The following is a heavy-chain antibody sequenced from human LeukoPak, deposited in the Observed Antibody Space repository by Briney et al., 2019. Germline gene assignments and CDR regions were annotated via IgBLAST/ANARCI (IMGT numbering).Heavy chain of an antibody. Sequence: GASVKVSCKASGYTFTSYAMNWVRQAPGQGLEWMGWINTNTGNPTYAQGFTGRFVFSLDTSVSTAYLQISSLKAEDTAVYYCARSPLGGYDSPYFDYWGQGTLVTVSS. CDR1: GYTFTSYA. J-gene: IGHJ4*02. D-gene: IGHD5-12*01. CDR3: ARSPLGGYDSPYFDY. CDR2: INTNTGNP. V-gene: IGHV7-4-1*02.